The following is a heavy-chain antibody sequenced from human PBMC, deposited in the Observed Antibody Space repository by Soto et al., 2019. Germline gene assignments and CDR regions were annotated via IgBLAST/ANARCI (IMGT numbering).Heavy chain of an antibody. V-gene: IGHV4-59*01. J-gene: IGHJ4*02. CDR3: ARVRIAVAGNYFDY. Sequence: SQTLSLTCTVSGGSISSYYGSWIRQHPGKGLEWIGYIYYSGSTNYNPSLKSRVTISVDTSKNQFSLKLSSVTAADTAVYYYARVRIAVAGNYFDYCGQGTLVTVSS. CDR1: GGSISSYY. CDR2: IYYSGST. D-gene: IGHD6-19*01.